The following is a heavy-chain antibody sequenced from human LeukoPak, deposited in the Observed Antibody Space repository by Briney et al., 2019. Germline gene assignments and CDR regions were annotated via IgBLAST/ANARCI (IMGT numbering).Heavy chain of an antibody. Sequence: SETLSLTCTVSGYSISSGYYWSWIRQPPGKGLEWIGEINHSGSTNYNPSLKSRVTISVDTSKNQFSLKLSSVTAADTAVYYCARHGRQSRFTYYYDSSGYRDAFDIWGQGTMVTVSS. CDR1: GYSISSGYY. J-gene: IGHJ3*02. CDR3: ARHGRQSRFTYYYDSSGYRDAFDI. V-gene: IGHV4-38-2*02. D-gene: IGHD3-22*01. CDR2: INHSGST.